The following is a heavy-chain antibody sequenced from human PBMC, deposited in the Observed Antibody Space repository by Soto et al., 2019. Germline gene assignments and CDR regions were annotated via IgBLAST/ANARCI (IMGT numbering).Heavy chain of an antibody. CDR3: AAGLYGDAGTFDY. D-gene: IGHD4-17*01. CDR2: IVVGSGNT. CDR1: GFTFTSSA. V-gene: IGHV1-58*01. Sequence: SVKVSCKASGFTFTSSAVQWVRQARGQRLERIGWIVVGSGNTNYAQKFQERVTITRDMSTSTAYMELSSLRSEDTAAYYCAAGLYGDAGTFDYWGQGTLVTVSS. J-gene: IGHJ4*02.